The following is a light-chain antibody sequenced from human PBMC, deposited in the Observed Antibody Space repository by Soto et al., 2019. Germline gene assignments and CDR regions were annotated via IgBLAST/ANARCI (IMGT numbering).Light chain of an antibody. CDR2: EVN. J-gene: IGLJ2*01. CDR3: SSYAGSNNLI. Sequence: QSVLTQPPSASGSPGQSVTISCTGTSNDIGGYNYVSWYQQYPGKAPKLLISEVNERPAGVPDRFSGSKSDNTASLTVSGLQTEDEADYYCSSYAGSNNLIFGGGTQLTVL. CDR1: SNDIGGYNY. V-gene: IGLV2-8*01.